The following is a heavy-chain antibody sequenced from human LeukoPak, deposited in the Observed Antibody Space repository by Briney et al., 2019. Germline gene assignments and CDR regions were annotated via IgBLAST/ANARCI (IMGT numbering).Heavy chain of an antibody. J-gene: IGHJ4*02. CDR3: ASMGTRTFIFDY. D-gene: IGHD4-23*01. CDR2: IIPIFGTA. V-gene: IGHV1-69*05. Sequence: SVKVSCKASGGTFSSYAISWVRQAPGQGLEWMGGIIPIFGTANYAQKFQGRVTITTDESTSTAYMELSSLRSEDTAVYYCASMGTRTFIFDYWGQGTLVTVS. CDR1: GGTFSSYA.